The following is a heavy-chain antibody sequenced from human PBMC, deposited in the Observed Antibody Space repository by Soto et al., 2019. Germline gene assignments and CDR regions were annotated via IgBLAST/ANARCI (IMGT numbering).Heavy chain of an antibody. D-gene: IGHD3-10*01. J-gene: IGHJ4*02. V-gene: IGHV3-30*04. CDR3: ARSRSGAVADSFDF. CDR2: ISKDGSHK. Sequence: PGGSLRLSCAASGLSFSRHAIHWVRQAPGKGLEWVAVISKDGSHKYYLDSVKGRFTISRDNSKNILYLQMNSLRDEDTAVYYCARSRSGAVADSFDFWGQGTLVTVSS. CDR1: GLSFSRHA.